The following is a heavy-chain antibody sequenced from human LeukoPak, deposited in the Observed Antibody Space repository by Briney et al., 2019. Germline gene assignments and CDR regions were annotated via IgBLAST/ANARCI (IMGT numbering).Heavy chain of an antibody. CDR1: GGTFSSYA. J-gene: IGHJ3*02. V-gene: IGHV1-69*13. Sequence: SVKVSCKASGGTFSSYAISWVRQAPGQGLEWMGGIIPIFGTANYAQKFQGRVTITADESTSTAYMGLSSLRSEDTAVYYCARDYGGATRDAFDIWGQGTMVTVSS. CDR3: ARDYGGATRDAFDI. CDR2: IIPIFGTA. D-gene: IGHD1-26*01.